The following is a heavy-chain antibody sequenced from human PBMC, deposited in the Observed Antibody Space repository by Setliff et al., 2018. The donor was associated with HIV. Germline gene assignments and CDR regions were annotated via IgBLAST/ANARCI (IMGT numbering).Heavy chain of an antibody. D-gene: IGHD3-10*01. CDR2: IDYSGST. J-gene: IGHJ6*03. Sequence: SETLSLTCTVSGGSISEYYWSWIRQPPGKGLEWIGYIDYSGSTYYNPSLKSRITISVDTSKNQFSLKLSSVTAADTAVYYCARQITMVRGVYQPYYYYYMDVWGKGTTVTVSS. V-gene: IGHV4-59*08. CDR3: ARQITMVRGVYQPYYYYYMDV. CDR1: GGSISEYY.